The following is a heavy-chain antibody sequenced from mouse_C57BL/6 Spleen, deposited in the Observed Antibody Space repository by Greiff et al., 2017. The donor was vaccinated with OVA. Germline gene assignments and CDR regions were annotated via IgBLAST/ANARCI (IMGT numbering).Heavy chain of an antibody. CDR3: ARGGLRPYCDV. J-gene: IGHJ1*03. V-gene: IGHV5-6*01. CDR1: GFTFSSYG. D-gene: IGHD2-4*01. Sequence: VQLKESGGDLVKPGGSLKLSCAASGFTFSSYGMSWVRQTPDKRLEWVATISSGGSYTYYPDSVKGRFTISRDNAKNTLYLQMSSLKSEDTAMYYCARGGLRPYCDVWGTGTTVTVSS. CDR2: ISSGGSYT.